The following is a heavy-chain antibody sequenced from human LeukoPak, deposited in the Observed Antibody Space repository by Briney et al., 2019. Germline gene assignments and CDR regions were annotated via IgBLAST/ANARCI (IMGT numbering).Heavy chain of an antibody. CDR3: AKSARFDWYIDY. J-gene: IGHJ4*02. D-gene: IGHD3-9*01. V-gene: IGHV3-23*01. CDR2: ISGSGGST. CDR1: GFTFSSYA. Sequence: GGSLRLSCAASGFTFSSYAMSWVRQAPGKGVEWVSSISGSGGSTYYADSVKGRFTISRDNSKNTLYLQMNSLRAEDTAVYYCAKSARFDWYIDYWGQGTLVTVSS.